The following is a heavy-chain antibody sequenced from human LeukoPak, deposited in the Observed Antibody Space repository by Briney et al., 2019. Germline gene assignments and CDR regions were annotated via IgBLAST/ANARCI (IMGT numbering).Heavy chain of an antibody. Sequence: GGSLRLACAASGFTFSSYAMSWVRQAPGKGLEWLARIKSKTDGATTDHAAPVKGRFTISRDDSKNTLYLQMNSLKTEDTAVYYCATDRGSGYSGSYYLDYWGQGTLVTVSS. D-gene: IGHD1-26*01. CDR3: ATDRGSGYSGSYYLDY. CDR1: GFTFSSYA. CDR2: IKSKTDGATT. V-gene: IGHV3-15*01. J-gene: IGHJ4*02.